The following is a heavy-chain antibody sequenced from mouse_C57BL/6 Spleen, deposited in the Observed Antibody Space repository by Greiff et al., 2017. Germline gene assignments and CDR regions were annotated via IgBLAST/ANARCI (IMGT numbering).Heavy chain of an antibody. CDR3: ARSEPLGFAY. J-gene: IGHJ3*01. Sequence: VQLQQSGPELVKPGASVKISCKASGYAFSSSWMNWVKQRPGKGLEWIGRIYPGDGDTNYNGKFKGKATLTADKSSSTAYMQLSSLTSEDSAVYCCARSEPLGFAYWGQGTLVTVSA. V-gene: IGHV1-82*01. CDR2: IYPGDGDT. D-gene: IGHD6-1*01. CDR1: GYAFSSSW.